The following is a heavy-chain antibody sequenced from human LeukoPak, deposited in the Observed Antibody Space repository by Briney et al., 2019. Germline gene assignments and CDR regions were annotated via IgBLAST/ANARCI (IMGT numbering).Heavy chain of an antibody. V-gene: IGHV5-51*01. D-gene: IGHD3-9*01. J-gene: IGHJ4*02. CDR1: GYSFTSYW. CDR3: ARQGVQYYDILTGYFPFDY. Sequence: GESLKISCKGSGYSFTSYWICWVRQMPGKGLEWMGIIYPGDSDTSYSPSFQGQVTISADKSISTAYLQWSSLKASDTAMYYCARQGVQYYDILTGYFPFDYWGQGTLITVSS. CDR2: IYPGDSDT.